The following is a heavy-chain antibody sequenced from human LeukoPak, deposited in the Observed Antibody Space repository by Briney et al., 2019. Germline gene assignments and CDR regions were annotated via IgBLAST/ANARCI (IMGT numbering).Heavy chain of an antibody. D-gene: IGHD3-22*01. J-gene: IGHJ4*02. V-gene: IGHV5-51*01. CDR1: GYSFTSYW. CDR2: IYPGDSDT. Sequence: GESLKISCKGSGYSFTSYWIGWVRQMPGKGLEWMGIIYPGDSDTRYSPSFQGQVTISADKPISTAYLQWSSLKASDTAMYYCARQTYYYDSSGYRTSRAVDYWGQGTLVTVSS. CDR3: ARQTYYYDSSGYRTSRAVDY.